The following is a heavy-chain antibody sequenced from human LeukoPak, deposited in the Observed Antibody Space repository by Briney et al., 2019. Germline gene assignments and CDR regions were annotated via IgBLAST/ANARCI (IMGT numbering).Heavy chain of an antibody. V-gene: IGHV4-4*02. CDR1: GGSISSTYW. J-gene: IGHJ5*02. CDR2: IYHSGST. CDR3: ARGYPYYDFWSGHSGWFDP. D-gene: IGHD3-3*01. Sequence: SGTLSLTCAVSGGSISSTYWWTWVRQPPGKGLEWIGEIYHSGSTNYNPSLKSRLTISLDKSKNQFSLKLSSVTAADTAVYYCARGYPYYDFWSGHSGWFDPWGQGTLVTVSS.